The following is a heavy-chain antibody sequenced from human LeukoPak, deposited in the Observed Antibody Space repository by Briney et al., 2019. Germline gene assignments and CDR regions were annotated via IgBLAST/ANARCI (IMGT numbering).Heavy chain of an antibody. CDR1: GGSISSGDYY. J-gene: IGHJ4*02. Sequence: SETLSLTCTVSGGSISSGDYYWSWIRQPPGQGLEWIGYIYYSGSTYYNPTLKSRVTISVDTSNNQFSLKLSSVTAADTAVYYCARDLPALVPVYWGQGTLVTVSS. CDR2: IYYSGST. V-gene: IGHV4-30-4*01. D-gene: IGHD5-18*01. CDR3: ARDLPALVPVY.